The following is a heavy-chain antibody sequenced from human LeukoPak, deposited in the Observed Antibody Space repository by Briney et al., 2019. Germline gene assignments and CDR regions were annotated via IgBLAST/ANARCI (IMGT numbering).Heavy chain of an antibody. CDR1: GYTFTSYG. D-gene: IGHD3-10*01. Sequence: ASVKVSCKASGYTFTSYGISWVRQAPGQGLEWMGWISTYNGNTNYAQKLQGRVTMTTDTSTSTAYMALRSLRSDDTAVYYCARDYYSLKTGRVRAFDIWGQGTMVTVSS. J-gene: IGHJ3*02. CDR2: ISTYNGNT. CDR3: ARDYYSLKTGRVRAFDI. V-gene: IGHV1-18*01.